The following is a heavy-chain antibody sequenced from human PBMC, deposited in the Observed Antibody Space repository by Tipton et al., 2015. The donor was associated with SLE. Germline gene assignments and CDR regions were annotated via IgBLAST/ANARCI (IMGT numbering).Heavy chain of an antibody. J-gene: IGHJ4*02. Sequence: TLSLTCTVSGGSFCSHYWGWTRQSPGKGLEWIGSISYTGSTYYNPSLKSRVTISVDMSKNQFSLKLTSVTAADTAGYYCATSPLTLWGQGTLVTVSS. V-gene: IGHV4-39*07. CDR1: GGSFCSHY. CDR3: ATSPLTL. CDR2: ISYTGST. D-gene: IGHD2-2*01.